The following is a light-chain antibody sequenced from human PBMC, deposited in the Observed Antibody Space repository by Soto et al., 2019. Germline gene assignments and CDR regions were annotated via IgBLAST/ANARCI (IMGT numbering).Light chain of an antibody. V-gene: IGLV2-8*01. CDR3: CSSGGSNGFVC. J-gene: IGLJ2*01. Sequence: QSVLTQPPSASESPGQSVTISCTGVSGDVGGYTYVSWYQHYPGKAPKLLIYEVSKRPQGVPDRFTGSKSGNTAFLAVSGLQPDDEADYYCCSSGGSNGFVCFGGGTQLTVL. CDR1: SGDVGGYTY. CDR2: EVS.